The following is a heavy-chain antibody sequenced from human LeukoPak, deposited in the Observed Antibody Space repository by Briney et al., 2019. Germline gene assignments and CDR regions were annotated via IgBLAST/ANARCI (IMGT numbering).Heavy chain of an antibody. CDR3: ARQEYSTFDY. J-gene: IGHJ4*02. CDR1: GFTFSTYA. V-gene: IGHV3-23*01. CDR2: VRGSGSDT. D-gene: IGHD2/OR15-2a*01. Sequence: GGSLRLSCAASGFTFSTYAMSWVRQAPGKGLEWVSAVRGSGSDTYYADSVEGRFTISRDNSKNTLYLQMNSLRAEDTGVYYCARQEYSTFDYWGQGTLVTVSS.